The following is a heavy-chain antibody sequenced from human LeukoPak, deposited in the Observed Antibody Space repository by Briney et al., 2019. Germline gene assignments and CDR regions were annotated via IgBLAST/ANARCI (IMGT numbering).Heavy chain of an antibody. CDR3: ARGAAGTTPDYYYFGLDV. V-gene: IGHV5-51*01. CDR1: GYRFTDYW. J-gene: IGHJ6*02. CDR2: IYPGDSDT. D-gene: IGHD1-7*01. Sequence: GESLKISCKGSGYRFTDYWIGWVRQMRGKGLEWMGIIYPGDSDTRYSPSFQGQVTISADKSINTAHLLWSSLKASDTAMYYSARGAAGTTPDYYYFGLDVWGQGTTVRVSS.